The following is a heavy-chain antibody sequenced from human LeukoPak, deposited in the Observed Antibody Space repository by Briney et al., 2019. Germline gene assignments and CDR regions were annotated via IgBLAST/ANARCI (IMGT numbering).Heavy chain of an antibody. D-gene: IGHD3-22*01. CDR2: IYHSGST. V-gene: IGHV4-38-2*02. J-gene: IGHJ3*02. CDR3: ARVPPPRHYYDSSGYYPGAFDI. Sequence: SETLSLTCTVSSYSISSGYYWGWIRQPPGKGLEWIGSIYHSGSTYYNPSLKSRVTISVDTSKNQFSLKLSSVTAADTAVYYCARVPPPRHYYDSSGYYPGAFDIWGQGTMVTVSS. CDR1: SYSISSGYY.